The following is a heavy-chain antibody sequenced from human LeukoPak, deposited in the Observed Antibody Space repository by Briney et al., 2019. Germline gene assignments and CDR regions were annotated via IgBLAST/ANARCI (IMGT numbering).Heavy chain of an antibody. CDR2: IYHSGST. Sequence: SETLSLTCTVSGYSISSGYYWGWIRQPPEKGLEWIGSIYHSGSTHYNPSLKSRVTISVDKSKNQFSLKLSSVTAADTAVYYCARGNWELKIFDYWGQGTLVTVSS. D-gene: IGHD1-26*01. CDR1: GYSISSGYY. J-gene: IGHJ4*02. CDR3: ARGNWELKIFDY. V-gene: IGHV4-38-2*02.